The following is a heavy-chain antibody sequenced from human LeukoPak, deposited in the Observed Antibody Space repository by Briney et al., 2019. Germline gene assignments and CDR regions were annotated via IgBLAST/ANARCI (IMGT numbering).Heavy chain of an antibody. CDR1: GGSFSGYY. Sequence: SETLSLTCAVYGGSFSGYYWTWIRQPPGRGLEWIGEINHSGSTYYNPSLKSRVTISVDTSKKQFSLKLSSVTAADTAVYYCARLGYGDYTSGDYWGQGTLVTVSS. CDR3: ARLGYGDYTSGDY. J-gene: IGHJ4*02. D-gene: IGHD4-17*01. V-gene: IGHV4-34*01. CDR2: INHSGST.